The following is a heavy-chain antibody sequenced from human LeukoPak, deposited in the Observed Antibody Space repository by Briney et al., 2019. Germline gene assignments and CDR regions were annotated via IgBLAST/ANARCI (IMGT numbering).Heavy chain of an antibody. D-gene: IGHD4-11*01. CDR1: GGTFSSYA. J-gene: IGHJ6*02. V-gene: IGHV1-69*04. Sequence: GSSVKVSCKASGGTFSSYAISWVRQAPGQGLEWMGRIIPILGIANYAQKFQGRVTITADKSTSTAYMELSSLRSEDTAVYYCASSGDDYSNYVGAPYYYGMDVWGQGTTVTVSS. CDR3: ASSGDDYSNYVGAPYYYGMDV. CDR2: IIPILGIA.